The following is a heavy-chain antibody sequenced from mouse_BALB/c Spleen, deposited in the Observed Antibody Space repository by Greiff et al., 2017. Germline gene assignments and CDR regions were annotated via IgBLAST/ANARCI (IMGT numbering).Heavy chain of an antibody. D-gene: IGHD1-1*01. J-gene: IGHJ4*01. CDR2: IWGGGST. Sequence: VKLMESGPGLVAPSQSLSITCTVSGFSLSRYSVHWVRQPPGKSLEWLGMIWGGGSTDYNSALKSRLSISKDNSKSQVFLKMNSLQTDDTAMYYCARKGITTVVDAMDYWGQGTSVTVSS. CDR1: GFSLSRYS. V-gene: IGHV2-6-4*01. CDR3: ARKGITTVVDAMDY.